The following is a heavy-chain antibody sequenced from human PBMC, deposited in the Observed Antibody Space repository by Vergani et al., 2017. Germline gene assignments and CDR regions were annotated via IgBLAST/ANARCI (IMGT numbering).Heavy chain of an antibody. V-gene: IGHV4-61*02. CDR2: IYTSGST. CDR3: AISRGGPYYDFWSGPNPYYYYAMDV. D-gene: IGHD3-3*01. CDR1: GGSISSGSYY. J-gene: IGHJ6*02. Sequence: QLQLQESGPGLVKPSQTLSLTCTVSGGSISSGSYYWSWIRQPAGKGLEWIGRIYTSGSTNYNPSLKSRVTISVDTSKNQFSLKLSSVTAADTAVYYCAISRGGPYYDFWSGPNPYYYYAMDVWGQGTTVTVSS.